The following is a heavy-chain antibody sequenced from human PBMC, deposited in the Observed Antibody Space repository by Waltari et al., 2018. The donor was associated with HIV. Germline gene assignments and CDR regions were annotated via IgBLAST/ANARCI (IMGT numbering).Heavy chain of an antibody. CDR1: GFISRGHS. Sequence: QVPLVESGGGLVTPGGSLRLSCVASGFISRGHSMSWLRQTPGKGLEWLAAISSNGGTTSYADSVKGRFTISRDDRKNSVFLQMNTLRVEDTALYHCVRGIVGSGSPFGHWGQGAFLTVSS. D-gene: IGHD3-10*01. J-gene: IGHJ4*02. CDR2: ISSNGGTT. V-gene: IGHV3-11*01. CDR3: VRGIVGSGSPFGH.